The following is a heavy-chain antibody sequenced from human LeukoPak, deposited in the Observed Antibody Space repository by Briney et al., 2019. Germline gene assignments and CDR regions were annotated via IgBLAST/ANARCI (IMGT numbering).Heavy chain of an antibody. CDR1: GFTFSSYA. J-gene: IGHJ4*02. CDR3: AKEGLSIVVVAAAPFDY. D-gene: IGHD2-2*01. Sequence: PGGSPRLSCAASGFTFSSYAMSWVRQGPGKGLEWVSAISGSGGNTYYADSVKGRFTISRDNSKNTLYLQMNSLRAEDTAVYYCAKEGLSIVVVAAAPFDYWGQGTLVTVSS. CDR2: ISGSGGNT. V-gene: IGHV3-23*01.